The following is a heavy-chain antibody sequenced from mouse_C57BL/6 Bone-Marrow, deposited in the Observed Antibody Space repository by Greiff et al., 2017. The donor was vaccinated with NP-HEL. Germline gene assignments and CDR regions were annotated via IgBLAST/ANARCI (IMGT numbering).Heavy chain of an antibody. J-gene: IGHJ1*03. D-gene: IGHD1-1*02. CDR3: ARSRKVARYFDV. CDR2: IYIGNGYT. CDR1: GYTFTSYG. V-gene: IGHV1-58*01. Sequence: DVKLVESGAELVRPGSSVKMSCKTSGYTFTSYGINWVKQRPGQGLEWIGYIYIGNGYTEYNEKFKGKATLTSDTSSSTAYMQLSSLTSEDSAIYFCARSRKVARYFDVWGTGTTVTVSS.